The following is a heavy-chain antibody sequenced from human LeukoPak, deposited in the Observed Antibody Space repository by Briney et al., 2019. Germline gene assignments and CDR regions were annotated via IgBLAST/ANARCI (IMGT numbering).Heavy chain of an antibody. CDR3: ARVSGYSYGPTDY. V-gene: IGHV3-23*01. CDR1: GFSFSNYA. J-gene: IGHJ4*02. CDR2: VSGSSGTK. Sequence: GGSLRLSCAASGFSFSNYAMTWVRQAPGKGLAWVSVVSGSSGTKYYADSVKGRFTISRDNSKNTLYLQMNSLRAEDTAVYYCARVSGYSYGPTDYWGQGTLVTVSS. D-gene: IGHD5-18*01.